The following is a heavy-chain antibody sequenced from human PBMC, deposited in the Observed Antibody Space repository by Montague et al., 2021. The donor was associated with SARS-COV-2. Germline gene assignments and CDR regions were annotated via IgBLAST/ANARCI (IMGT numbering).Heavy chain of an antibody. CDR2: IYYNGST. CDR1: GGSISSYY. CDR3: AREVRYYYDSSGPGAFDI. Sequence: SETLSLTCTVTGGSISSYYWSWIRQPPGKGLEWIGYIYYNGSTNYNPSLKSRVTISVDTSKNQFSLKLSSVTAADTAVYYCAREVRYYYDSSGPGAFDIWGQGTMVTVSS. V-gene: IGHV4-59*01. J-gene: IGHJ3*02. D-gene: IGHD3-22*01.